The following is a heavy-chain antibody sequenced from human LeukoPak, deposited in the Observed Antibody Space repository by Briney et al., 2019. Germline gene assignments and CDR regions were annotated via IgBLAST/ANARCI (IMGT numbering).Heavy chain of an antibody. V-gene: IGHV1-8*02. J-gene: IGHJ5*02. CDR3: ARPHGSYWFDP. Sequence: ASVKVSCKASGYTFTSYYMHWVRQATGQGLEWMGWMNPNSGNTGYAQKFQGRVTMTRNTSISTAYMELSSLRSEDTAVYYCARPHGSYWFDPWGQGTLVTVSS. D-gene: IGHD1-26*01. CDR2: MNPNSGNT. CDR1: GYTFTSYY.